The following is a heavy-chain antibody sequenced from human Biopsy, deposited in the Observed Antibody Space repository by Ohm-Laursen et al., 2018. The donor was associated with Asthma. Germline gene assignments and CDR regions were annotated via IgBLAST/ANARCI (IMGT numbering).Heavy chain of an antibody. J-gene: IGHJ6*02. V-gene: IGHV3-9*01. D-gene: IGHD3-10*01. CDR3: ARDMGAGPNQPPSGSGSSHLYGMDV. CDR1: GFSFDDYA. Sequence: SLRLSCAASGFSFDDYAMFWVRQAPGKGLEWVSGISWNSGAIGYADSVKGRFTISRDNAKNSLYLQMNSLGPEDTAVYYCARDMGAGPNQPPSGSGSSHLYGMDVWGQGTTVTVSS. CDR2: ISWNSGAI.